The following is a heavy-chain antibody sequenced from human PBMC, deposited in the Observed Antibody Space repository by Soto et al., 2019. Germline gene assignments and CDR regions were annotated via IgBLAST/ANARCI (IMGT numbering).Heavy chain of an antibody. CDR2: VFGGGNDP. CDR1: GNSFRDYA. Sequence: EVQLLESGGGLVQPGGSLRLSCAASGNSFRDYAMSWVRQAPGKGLEWVSSVFGGGNDPFSAESVRGRFTIARDKAKKTLFLQMDSLRVEDMAVYYCAMQQGNRVNLDHFDHWGQGTLVIVSS. J-gene: IGHJ4*02. D-gene: IGHD4-4*01. V-gene: IGHV3-23*03. CDR3: AMQQGNRVNLDHFDH.